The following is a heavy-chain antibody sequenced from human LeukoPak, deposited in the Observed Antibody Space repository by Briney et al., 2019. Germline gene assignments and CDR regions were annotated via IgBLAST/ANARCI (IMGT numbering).Heavy chain of an antibody. J-gene: IGHJ4*02. CDR2: IYHSGST. D-gene: IGHD2-8*01. CDR3: ARHRLQVCLFDY. V-gene: IGHV4-38-2*01. Sequence: PSETLSLTCAVSGYSISSGYYWGWIRQPPGKGLEWIGSIYHSGSTYYNPSLKSRVTISVDTSKNQFSLKLSSVTAADTAVYYCARHRLQVCLFDYWGQGTLVTVSS. CDR1: GYSISSGYY.